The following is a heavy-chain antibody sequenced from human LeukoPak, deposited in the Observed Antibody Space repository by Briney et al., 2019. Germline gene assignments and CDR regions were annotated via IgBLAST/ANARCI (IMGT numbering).Heavy chain of an antibody. D-gene: IGHD1-7*01. CDR1: GGPISSGAYC. Sequence: SQTLSLTCTVSGGPISSGAYCWSWIRQHPGKGLEWVGYMYYTGSTCYNPSLKSRLTISLDTSKNQFSLKLSSVTAADTAVYYCARGRTGTTSFSPYYYYYYMDVWGKGTTVTVSS. CDR2: MYYTGST. V-gene: IGHV4-31*03. CDR3: ARGRTGTTSFSPYYYYYYMDV. J-gene: IGHJ6*03.